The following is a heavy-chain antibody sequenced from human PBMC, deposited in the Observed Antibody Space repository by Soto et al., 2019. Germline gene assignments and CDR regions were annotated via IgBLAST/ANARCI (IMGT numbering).Heavy chain of an antibody. V-gene: IGHV3-23*01. CDR1: GFTFITYA. D-gene: IGHD1-26*01. J-gene: IGHJ4*02. CDR2: ISDSGGAT. CDR3: AKHGGGGTYYGSLRLDS. Sequence: GSLRLSCAASGFTFITYAMSWVRQAPGKGLEWVSTISDSGGATYYADSVKGRFTISRDNSKNTLYLQMNSLRAEDTALFYCAKHGGGGTYYGSLRLDSWGQGALVTVSS.